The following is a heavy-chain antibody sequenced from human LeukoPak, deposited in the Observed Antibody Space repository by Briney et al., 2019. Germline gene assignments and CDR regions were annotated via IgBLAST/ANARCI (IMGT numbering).Heavy chain of an antibody. CDR2: INHSGST. CDR1: GGSISSYY. CDR3: ARGKLVTTWITYYYYYYGMDV. D-gene: IGHD4-11*01. V-gene: IGHV4-34*01. Sequence: SETLSLTCTVSGGSISSYYWSWIRQPPGKGLEWIGEINHSGSTNYNPSLKSRVTISVNTSKNQFSLKLSSVTAADTAVYYCARGKLVTTWITYYYYYYGMDVWGQGTTVTVSS. J-gene: IGHJ6*02.